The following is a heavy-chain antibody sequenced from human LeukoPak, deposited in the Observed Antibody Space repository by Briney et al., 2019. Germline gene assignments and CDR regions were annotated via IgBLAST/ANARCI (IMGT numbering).Heavy chain of an antibody. D-gene: IGHD3-10*01. V-gene: IGHV3-30*18. J-gene: IGHJ4*02. CDR3: AKEVRSITVVRGTDY. Sequence: GGSLRLSCAASGFTFSSYGMHWVRQAPGKGLEWVAVISYDGSNKYYADSVKGRFTISRDNSKNTLYLQMNSLRAEDTAVYYCAKEVRSITVVRGTDYWGQGTLVTVSS. CDR2: ISYDGSNK. CDR1: GFTFSSYG.